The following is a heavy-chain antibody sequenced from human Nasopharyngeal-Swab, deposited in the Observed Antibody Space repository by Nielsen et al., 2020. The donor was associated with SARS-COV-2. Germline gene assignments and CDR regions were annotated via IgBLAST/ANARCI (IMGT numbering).Heavy chain of an antibody. CDR3: AKDIGHYDSSGPAYYFDY. Sequence: GGSLRLSCAASGFTFDDYAMHWVRQAPGKGLEWVSGISWNSGSIGYADSVKGRFTISRDNAKNSLYLQMNSLRAEDTALYYCAKDIGHYDSSGPAYYFDYWGQGTLVTVSS. V-gene: IGHV3-9*01. CDR2: ISWNSGSI. D-gene: IGHD3-22*01. CDR1: GFTFDDYA. J-gene: IGHJ4*02.